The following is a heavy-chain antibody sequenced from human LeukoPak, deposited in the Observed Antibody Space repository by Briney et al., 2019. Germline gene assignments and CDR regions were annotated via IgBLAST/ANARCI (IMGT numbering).Heavy chain of an antibody. Sequence: ASVKVSCKASGYTFTSYGISWVRQAPGQGLEWMGWISTYNGNTNYAQKLQGRVTMTTDTSTSTAYMDLRSLRSDDTAVYYCARDLHRVVVRGVPHYYYYMDVWGKGTTVTISS. CDR2: ISTYNGNT. J-gene: IGHJ6*03. CDR3: ARDLHRVVVRGVPHYYYYMDV. D-gene: IGHD3-10*01. CDR1: GYTFTSYG. V-gene: IGHV1-18*01.